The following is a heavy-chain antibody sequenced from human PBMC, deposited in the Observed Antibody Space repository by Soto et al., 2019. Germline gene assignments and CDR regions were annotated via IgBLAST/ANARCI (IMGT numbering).Heavy chain of an antibody. CDR1: GGTFSSYT. CDR3: ARGNHRWLQLWYFDL. J-gene: IGHJ2*01. Sequence: QVQLVQSGAEVKKPGSSVTVSCKASGGTFSSYTISWVRQAPGQGLEWMGGIIPIFGTANYAQKFQGRVMITADESTSTVYMELSSLRAEDTAVYYCARGNHRWLQLWYFDLWGRGTLVTVSS. CDR2: IIPIFGTA. V-gene: IGHV1-69*12. D-gene: IGHD5-12*01.